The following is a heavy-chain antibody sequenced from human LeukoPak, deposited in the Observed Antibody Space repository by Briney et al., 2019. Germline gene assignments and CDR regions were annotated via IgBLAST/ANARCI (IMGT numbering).Heavy chain of an antibody. CDR3: AKDKGSRLSDSSGWPTEYFQH. CDR1: GFTFSSYG. D-gene: IGHD6-19*01. J-gene: IGHJ1*01. V-gene: IGHV3-30*18. CDR2: ISYDGSNK. Sequence: GSLXLSCAASGFTFSSYGMHWVRQAPGKGLEWVAVISYDGSNKYYADSVKGRFTISRDNSKNTLYLQMNSLRAEDTAVYYCAKDKGSRLSDSSGWPTEYFQHWGQGTLVTVSS.